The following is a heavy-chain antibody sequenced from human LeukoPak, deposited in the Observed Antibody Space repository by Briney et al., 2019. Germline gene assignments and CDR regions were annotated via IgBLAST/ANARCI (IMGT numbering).Heavy chain of an antibody. CDR3: ARGGVGATTYVWFDP. D-gene: IGHD1-26*01. J-gene: IGHJ5*02. CDR2: INPSGGST. CDR1: GYTFTNYY. Sequence: ASVKVSCKASGYTFTNYYIHWVRQAPGQGLECMGIINPSGGSTSYAQKFQGRDTMTRDMSTSTVYMELSSLRSEDTAVYYCARGGVGATTYVWFDPWGQGTLVTVSS. V-gene: IGHV1-46*01.